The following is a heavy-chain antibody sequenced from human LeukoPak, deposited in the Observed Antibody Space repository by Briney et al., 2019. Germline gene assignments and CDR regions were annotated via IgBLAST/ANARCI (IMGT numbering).Heavy chain of an antibody. D-gene: IGHD1-1*01. Sequence: GASVKVSCKTSGYIFINYGISWVRQAPGQGLEWMGWISSDNGNTNYAQKLQGRVTVTTDTSTNTAYLELRSLRSDDTAVYYCARDYLTTGTTAFYIWGQGTVVTVSS. J-gene: IGHJ3*02. CDR1: GYIFINYG. V-gene: IGHV1-18*01. CDR3: ARDYLTTGTTAFYI. CDR2: ISSDNGNT.